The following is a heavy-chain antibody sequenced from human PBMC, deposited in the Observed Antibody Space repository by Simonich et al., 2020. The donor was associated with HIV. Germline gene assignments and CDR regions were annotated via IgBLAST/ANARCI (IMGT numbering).Heavy chain of an antibody. CDR2: INTNTGNP. CDR1: GYSFTNYA. V-gene: IGHV7-4-1*02. D-gene: IGHD7-27*01. J-gene: IGHJ4*02. Sequence: QVQLVQSGSELKKPGASVKVSCKASGYSFTNYAMHWVRQAPGQGHDWMGWINTNTGNPTYAPAFTGRFVFSLDTSVSTAYLRISGLKAEDTAVYYCATGAPWGIDDWGQGTLVTVSS. CDR3: ATGAPWGIDD.